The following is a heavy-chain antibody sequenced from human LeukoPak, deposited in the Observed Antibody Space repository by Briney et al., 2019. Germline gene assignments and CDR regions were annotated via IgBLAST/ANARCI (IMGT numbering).Heavy chain of an antibody. V-gene: IGHV3-30*18. CDR2: TSYGGSNK. Sequence: GGSLRLSCVASGFTFSSYGMHWVRQAPGKGLEWVAVTSYGGSNKYYADSVKGRFTISRDNSKNTLYLQMNSLRVEDTAVYYCAKDGGYDFWSGYYFDYWGQGTLVTVSS. J-gene: IGHJ4*02. CDR1: GFTFSSYG. CDR3: AKDGGYDFWSGYYFDY. D-gene: IGHD3-3*01.